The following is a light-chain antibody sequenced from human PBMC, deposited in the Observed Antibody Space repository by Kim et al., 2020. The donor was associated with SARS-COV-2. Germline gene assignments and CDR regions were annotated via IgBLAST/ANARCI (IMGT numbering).Light chain of an antibody. CDR1: QSVSNK. CDR3: HQYNDRPRT. J-gene: IGKJ1*01. V-gene: IGKV3-15*01. Sequence: VSPGESATLSCRASQSVSNKVAWYQSKPGQAPRLLIFGASTRATGIPARFSGSVSGTEFTLSISSLQSEDFAVYYCHQYNDRPRTFGQGTKVDIK. CDR2: GAS.